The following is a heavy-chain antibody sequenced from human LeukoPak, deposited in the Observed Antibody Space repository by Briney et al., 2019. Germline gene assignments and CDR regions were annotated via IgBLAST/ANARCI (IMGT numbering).Heavy chain of an antibody. CDR1: GFTFSSYA. J-gene: IGHJ5*02. CDR3: ARVRCCEGSGLIYFDP. CDR2: INPDESVK. D-gene: IGHD6-19*01. Sequence: GGSLRLSCAASGFTFSSYAMSWVRQAPGKGLEWVANINPDESVKNYVDSVKGRFTISRDNAKNSLYVQMDSLTVEDTAVYYCARVRCCEGSGLIYFDPWSQGTLVTVSS. V-gene: IGHV3-7*01.